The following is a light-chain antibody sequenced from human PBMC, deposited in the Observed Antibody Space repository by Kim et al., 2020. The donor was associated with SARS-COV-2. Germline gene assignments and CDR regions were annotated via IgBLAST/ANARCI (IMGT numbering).Light chain of an antibody. CDR3: QQANSYPLT. CDR2: AAS. V-gene: IGKV1-12*01. J-gene: IGKJ4*01. CDR1: QGIRTW. Sequence: ASVGDRVTLTCRASQGIRTWLTWYQQKPGKAPKLLSYAASSLHSGVPSRFSGSGSGTDFTLTITSLQPEDFATYYCQQANSYPLTFGGGTKVDIK.